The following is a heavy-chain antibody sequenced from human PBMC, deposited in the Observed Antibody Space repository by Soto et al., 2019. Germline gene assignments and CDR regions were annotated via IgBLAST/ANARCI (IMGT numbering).Heavy chain of an antibody. Sequence: PGGSLRLSCAASGFAFSTYSINWVRQAPGKGLEWFSYITSDSSTISYADSVKGRFTVSRDNAKNSLYLQMNSLRDEDTAVYYCARVGRGFYGMDVWGQGTSATVSS. CDR3: ARVGRGFYGMDV. J-gene: IGHJ6*02. V-gene: IGHV3-48*02. CDR1: GFAFSTYS. CDR2: ITSDSSTI.